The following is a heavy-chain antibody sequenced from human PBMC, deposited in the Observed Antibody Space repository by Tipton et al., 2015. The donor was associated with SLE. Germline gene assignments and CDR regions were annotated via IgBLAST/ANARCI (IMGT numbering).Heavy chain of an antibody. CDR1: GFTFSSYY. CDR3: ARDPGYGDALDY. CDR2: TDRWNGFI. J-gene: IGHJ4*02. Sequence: SLRLSCAASGFTFSSYYMNWVRQAPGKGLEWVASTDRWNGFIYYADSVKGRFTISRDNANNSLYLQMNSLRVEDTAVYFCARDPGYGDALDYWGQGTLVTVSS. D-gene: IGHD4-17*01. V-gene: IGHV3-21*03.